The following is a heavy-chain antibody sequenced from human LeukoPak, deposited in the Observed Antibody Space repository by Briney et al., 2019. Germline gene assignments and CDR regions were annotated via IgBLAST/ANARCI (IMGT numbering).Heavy chain of an antibody. CDR2: ISGSGGST. Sequence: PGGSLRLSCAASGFTFSSYAMSWVRQAPGKGLEWVSVISGSGGSTYYADSVKGRFTISRDNSKNTLYLQMNSLRAEDTAVYYCARSGLREYYFDYWGQGTLVTVSS. CDR1: GFTFSSYA. V-gene: IGHV3-23*01. CDR3: ARSGLREYYFDY. J-gene: IGHJ4*02. D-gene: IGHD5-12*01.